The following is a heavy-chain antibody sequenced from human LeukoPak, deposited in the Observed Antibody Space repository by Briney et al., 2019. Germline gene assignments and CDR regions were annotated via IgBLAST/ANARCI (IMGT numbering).Heavy chain of an antibody. V-gene: IGHV3-7*01. D-gene: IGHD3-9*01. J-gene: IGHJ6*03. CDR3: ARETGDILTGYYYYYMDV. CDR2: IKQDGGEK. CDR1: GFTFSNYH. Sequence: GGSLRLSCAASGFTFSNYHMSWVRQAPGKGLEWVANIKQDGGEKYYVDSVKGRFTISRGNAKNSLYLQMNSLRAEDTAVYYCARETGDILTGYYYYYMDVWGKGTTVTVSS.